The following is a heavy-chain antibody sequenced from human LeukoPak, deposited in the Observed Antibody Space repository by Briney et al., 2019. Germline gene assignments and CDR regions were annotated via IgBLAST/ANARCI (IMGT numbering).Heavy chain of an antibody. J-gene: IGHJ4*02. CDR1: GYTFTRYY. D-gene: IGHD2-21*02. CDR2: INPNSGGT. Sequence: ASVKVSCKASGYTFTRYYMHWVRQAPGQGLEWMGWINPNSGGTNYAQKFQGRVTMTRDTSISTAYMELRSLRSDDTAVYYCAKVYCGGDCYSSFDYWGQGTLVTVSS. V-gene: IGHV1-2*02. CDR3: AKVYCGGDCYSSFDY.